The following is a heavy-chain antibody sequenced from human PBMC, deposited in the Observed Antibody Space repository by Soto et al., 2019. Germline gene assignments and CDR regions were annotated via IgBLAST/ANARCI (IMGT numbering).Heavy chain of an antibody. V-gene: IGHV4-30-2*01. D-gene: IGHD3-22*01. Sequence: QLQLQESGSGLVKPSQTLSLTCAVSGGSISSGGYSWSWIRQPPGKGLEWIGYIYHSGSTYYNPSLKSRVTISVDRSKNQFSLKLSSVTAADTAVYYCARHWLSQTVEEGWFDPWGQGTLVTVSS. CDR3: ARHWLSQTVEEGWFDP. J-gene: IGHJ5*02. CDR2: IYHSGST. CDR1: GGSISSGGYS.